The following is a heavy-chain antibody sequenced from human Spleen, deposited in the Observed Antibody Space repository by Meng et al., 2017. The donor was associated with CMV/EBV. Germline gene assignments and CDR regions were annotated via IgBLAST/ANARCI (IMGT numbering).Heavy chain of an antibody. D-gene: IGHD2-21*01. CDR2: IYTDGST. J-gene: IGHJ4*02. CDR3: ARGGGAFCGGDCNRTLEN. CDR1: FTVRTNY. V-gene: IGHV3-66*02. Sequence: FTVRTNYRSWVRQAPGQGLEWLSVIYTDGSTFYADSVKGRFTISRDNSKNTLYLQVNSLRAEDTAVYYCARGGGAFCGGDCNRTLENWGQGTLVTVSS.